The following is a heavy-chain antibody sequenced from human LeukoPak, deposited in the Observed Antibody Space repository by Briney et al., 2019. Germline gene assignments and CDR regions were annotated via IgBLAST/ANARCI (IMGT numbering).Heavy chain of an antibody. D-gene: IGHD2-15*01. J-gene: IGHJ4*02. CDR2: ISGSGGST. V-gene: IGHV3-23*01. CDR3: ANGWSPDY. CDR1: GFPFSNYA. Sequence: GSLEPPWAAPGFPFSNYAMSWVRQAPGKGLEWVSGISGSGGSTYYADSVKGRFTIFRDNSKNTLYLQMNSLRAEDTAVYHCANGWSPDYWGRGTLVTVSS.